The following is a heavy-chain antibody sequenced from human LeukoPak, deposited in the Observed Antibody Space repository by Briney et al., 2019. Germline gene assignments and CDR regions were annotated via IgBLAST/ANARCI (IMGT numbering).Heavy chain of an antibody. Sequence: PGGSLRLSCAASGFRFSSYWMSWVRQAPGKGLEWVTNIKHDGNEKYYVDSVKGRFTISRDNAKNSLYLQMNSLRTEDTAEYYYTPSSRGVSGSFWGQGTTVTVSS. CDR2: IKHDGNEK. CDR3: TPSSRGVSGSF. CDR1: GFRFSSYW. V-gene: IGHV3-7*02. D-gene: IGHD3-10*01. J-gene: IGHJ6*02.